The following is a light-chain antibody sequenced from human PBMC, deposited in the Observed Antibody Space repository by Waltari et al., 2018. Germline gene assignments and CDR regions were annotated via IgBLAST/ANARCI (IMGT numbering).Light chain of an antibody. J-gene: IGLJ2*01. CDR2: QRS. CDR1: KLGDKF. CDR3: QAWDSGTVV. Sequence: SYELTQAPSVSVSPGQTASITCSGDKLGDKFFNWYQHKPGQSPVLVIYQRSKWRSGIPGRFAGSISRKTATLTISAAQAMDEADYYCQAWDSGTVVFGGGTKLTVL. V-gene: IGLV3-1*01.